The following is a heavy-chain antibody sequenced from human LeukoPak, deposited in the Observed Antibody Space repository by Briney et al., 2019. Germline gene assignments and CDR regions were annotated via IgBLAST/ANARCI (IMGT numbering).Heavy chain of an antibody. CDR3: AKDLDYGGNFHFDY. D-gene: IGHD4-23*01. Sequence: GGSLRLSCAASGFTFSSYAMSWVRQAPGKGLEWVSAISGSGGSTYYADSVKGRFTISRDNSKNTLYLQMNSLIAEDTAVYYCAKDLDYGGNFHFDYWGQGTLVTVSS. CDR2: ISGSGGST. CDR1: GFTFSSYA. J-gene: IGHJ4*02. V-gene: IGHV3-23*01.